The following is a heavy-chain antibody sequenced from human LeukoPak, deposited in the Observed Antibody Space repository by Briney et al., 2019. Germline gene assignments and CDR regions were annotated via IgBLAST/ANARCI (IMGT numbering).Heavy chain of an antibody. Sequence: ASVKVSCKASGYTFTSYGMSWVRQAPGQGLEWMGWVSAYNGNTNYSQKLQGRVTMTTDTSTKTAYLELRSLRSDDKAVYYCGRGSSGYYSDPFDYWGQGTLVTVSS. CDR2: VSAYNGNT. CDR1: GYTFTSYG. V-gene: IGHV1-18*01. J-gene: IGHJ4*02. CDR3: GRGSSGYYSDPFDY. D-gene: IGHD3-22*01.